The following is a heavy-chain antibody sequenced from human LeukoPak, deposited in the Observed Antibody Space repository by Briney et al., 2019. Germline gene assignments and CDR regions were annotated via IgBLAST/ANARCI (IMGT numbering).Heavy chain of an antibody. J-gene: IGHJ4*02. CDR2: IGSSSTYI. CDR3: ARYPISDYDFDY. Sequence: GGSLRPSCAASGFTFSTYNMNWVRQAPGKGLEWVSSIGSSSTYIYYADSVKGRFTISRDNAKNSLYLQMNSLRAEDTAVYYCARYPISDYDFDYWGQGTLVTVSS. V-gene: IGHV3-21*01. CDR1: GFTFSTYN. D-gene: IGHD4-17*01.